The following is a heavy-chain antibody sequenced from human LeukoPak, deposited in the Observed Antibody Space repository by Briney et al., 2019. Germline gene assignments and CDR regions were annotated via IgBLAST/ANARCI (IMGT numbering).Heavy chain of an antibody. J-gene: IGHJ6*02. CDR2: IKTKTDGGTT. CDR1: GFTFSNVW. D-gene: IGHD1-20*01. V-gene: IGHV3-15*01. Sequence: PGGSLRLSCAASGFTFSNVWMNWVRQAPGKGLEWVGRIKTKTDGGTTDYAAPVKGRFIISRDDSKNTLYLQMNSLKTEDTAVYYCTTPMYNSNAADMDVWGQGTTVTVSS. CDR3: TTPMYNSNAADMDV.